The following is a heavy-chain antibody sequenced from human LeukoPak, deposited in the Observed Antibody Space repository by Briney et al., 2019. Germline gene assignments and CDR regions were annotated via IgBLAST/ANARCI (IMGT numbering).Heavy chain of an antibody. CDR1: GYTFTGYY. D-gene: IGHD7-27*01. CDR3: ARASITGVNWFDP. J-gene: IGHJ5*02. Sequence: VKVSCKASGYTFTGYYMHWVRQAPGQGLEWMGRINPNSGGTNYAQKFQGRVTMTRDTSISTAYMELSRLRSDDTAVYYCARASITGVNWFDPWGRGTLVAVSS. V-gene: IGHV1-2*06. CDR2: INPNSGGT.